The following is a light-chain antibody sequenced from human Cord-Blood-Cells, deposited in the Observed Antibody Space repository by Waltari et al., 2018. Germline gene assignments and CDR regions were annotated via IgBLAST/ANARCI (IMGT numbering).Light chain of an antibody. CDR2: EVS. Sequence: QSALTQPASVSGSPGQSITISCTGTSSDVVGYNYVSWYQQHPGKAPKLMIYEVSKRPSGVSNRFSGSKSGNTASLTISGLQAEDEADYYCSSYTSSSTLVFGGGTKLTVL. CDR3: SSYTSSSTLV. V-gene: IGLV2-14*01. CDR1: SSDVVGYNY. J-gene: IGLJ2*01.